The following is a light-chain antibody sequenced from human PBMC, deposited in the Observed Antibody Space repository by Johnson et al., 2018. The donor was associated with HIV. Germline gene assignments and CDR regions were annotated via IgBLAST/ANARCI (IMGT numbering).Light chain of an antibody. J-gene: IGLJ1*01. CDR2: ESN. Sequence: QSILTQPPSVSAAPGQRVTISCSGSSFNIGINFVSWYQQVPGTAPKLLICESNKRPSGIPNRFSGSKSGTSATLAITGLKTGDEADYYCGAWDSSLSAHFVFGTGTKVTVL. V-gene: IGLV1-51*02. CDR1: SFNIGINF. CDR3: GAWDSSLSAHFV.